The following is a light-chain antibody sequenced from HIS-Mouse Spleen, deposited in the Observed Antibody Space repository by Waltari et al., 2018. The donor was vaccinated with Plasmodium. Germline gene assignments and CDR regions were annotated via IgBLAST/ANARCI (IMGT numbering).Light chain of an antibody. CDR3: YSTDSSGNHRV. V-gene: IGLV3-10*01. CDR2: ADS. J-gene: IGLJ3*02. Sequence: SYELTQPPSVSVSPGQTARITCSGDALPKKYAYWYQQKSGQAPVLVIYADSKRPSGIPARVSGSSSGTMATLTSSGAQVEDEADYYCYSTDSSGNHRVFGGGTKLTVL. CDR1: ALPKKY.